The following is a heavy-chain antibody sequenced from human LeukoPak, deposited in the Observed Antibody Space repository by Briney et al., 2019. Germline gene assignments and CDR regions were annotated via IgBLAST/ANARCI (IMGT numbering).Heavy chain of an antibody. CDR2: INGDGRTT. CDR1: GVTFSSYW. V-gene: IGHV3-74*01. CDR3: ARHGAVAATYYYDY. Sequence: GGSLRLSCAASGVTFSSYWMHWVRQAPGKGLMWVSRINGDGRTTNYADSVQGRFTISRDNAKNTLYLQMNSLTAEDTAVYYCARHGAVAATYYYDYWGQGTLVTVSS. J-gene: IGHJ4*02. D-gene: IGHD6-19*01.